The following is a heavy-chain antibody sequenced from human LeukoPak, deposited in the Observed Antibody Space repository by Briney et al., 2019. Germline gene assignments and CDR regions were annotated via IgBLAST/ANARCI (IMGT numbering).Heavy chain of an antibody. D-gene: IGHD5-24*01. CDR3: ARGLEVATIHISNFDY. V-gene: IGHV1-46*01. Sequence: ASVKVSCKASGYTFTNYYMHWVRQAPGQGLEWMGIINPSGGSTSYAQKFQGRVTMTRDTSTSTVYMELSSLRSEDTAVYYCARGLEVATIHISNFDYWGQGTLVTVSS. CDR2: INPSGGST. CDR1: GYTFTNYY. J-gene: IGHJ4*02.